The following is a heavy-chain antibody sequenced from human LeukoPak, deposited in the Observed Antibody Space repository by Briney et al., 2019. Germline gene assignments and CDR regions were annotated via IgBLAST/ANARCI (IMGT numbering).Heavy chain of an antibody. Sequence: GGSLRLSCAPSGFTVSSNYMSWVRQAPGKGLEWVSAISGSGGSTYYADSVKGRFTISRDNSKDTLYLQMNSLRAEDTAVYYCAKDFPPRTWGQGTLVTVSS. D-gene: IGHD6-6*01. CDR3: AKDFPPRT. V-gene: IGHV3-23*01. CDR1: GFTVSSNY. CDR2: ISGSGGST. J-gene: IGHJ5*02.